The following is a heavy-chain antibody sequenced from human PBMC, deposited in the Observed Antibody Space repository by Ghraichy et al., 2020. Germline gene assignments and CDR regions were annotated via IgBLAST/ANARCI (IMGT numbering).Heavy chain of an antibody. D-gene: IGHD4-17*01. Sequence: ASVKVSCKASGYTFTSYGISWVRQAPGQGLEWMGWISAYNGNTNYAQKLQDRVTMTTDTSTSTAYMELRSLRSDDTAVYYCARRAPSDYGDYVAAFDIWGQGTMVTVSS. J-gene: IGHJ3*02. V-gene: IGHV1-18*01. CDR2: ISAYNGNT. CDR1: GYTFTSYG. CDR3: ARRAPSDYGDYVAAFDI.